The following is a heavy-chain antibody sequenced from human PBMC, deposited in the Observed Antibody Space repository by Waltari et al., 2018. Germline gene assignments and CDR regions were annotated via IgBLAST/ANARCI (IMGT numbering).Heavy chain of an antibody. CDR1: GGTFSSYA. J-gene: IGHJ5*02. D-gene: IGHD3-10*01. Sequence: QVQLVQSGAEVKKPGSSVKVSCKASGGTFSSYAISWVRQAPGQGLEWMGGIIPILGIANYAQKFQGRVTITADESTSTAYMELSSLRSGDTAVYYCARESWFRELPSSWFDPWGQGTLVTVSS. CDR2: IIPILGIA. CDR3: ARESWFRELPSSWFDP. V-gene: IGHV1-69*04.